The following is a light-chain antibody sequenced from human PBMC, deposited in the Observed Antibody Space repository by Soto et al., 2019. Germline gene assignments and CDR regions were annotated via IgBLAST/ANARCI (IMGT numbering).Light chain of an antibody. CDR1: ISDIGGYEY. Sequence: QSVLTQPASVSGSPGQSITISCTGTISDIGGYEYVSWYQQHPGKAPRLMIYEVTYRPSGVSNRFSGSKSGSTASLTISGLQAEDEADYYCSSYTDSSTIGIYVFGTGTKVTVL. CDR3: SSYTDSSTIGIYV. CDR2: EVT. V-gene: IGLV2-14*01. J-gene: IGLJ1*01.